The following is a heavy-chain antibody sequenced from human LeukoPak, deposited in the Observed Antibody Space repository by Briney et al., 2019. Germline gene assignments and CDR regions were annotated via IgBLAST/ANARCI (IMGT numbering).Heavy chain of an antibody. Sequence: GGSLRLSCVASGFTFSNYWMTWARQAPGKGLEWVANIKEDGSEKYYVDSVKGRFTISRDNAKNSVYLQMSSLRDEDTAVFYCARGRRDTQYQVFDYWGQGTLVTVSS. J-gene: IGHJ4*02. CDR1: GFTFSNYW. D-gene: IGHD2-2*01. V-gene: IGHV3-7*01. CDR3: ARGRRDTQYQVFDY. CDR2: IKEDGSEK.